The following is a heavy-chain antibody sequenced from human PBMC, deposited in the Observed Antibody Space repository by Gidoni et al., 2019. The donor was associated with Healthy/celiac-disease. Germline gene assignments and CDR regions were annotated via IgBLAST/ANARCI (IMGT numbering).Heavy chain of an antibody. J-gene: IGHJ4*02. V-gene: IGHV4-61*02. CDR1: GGSISSGSYY. Sequence: QVQLQESGPGLVKPSQTLSLTCTVPGGSISSGSYYWSWIRQPAGKGLEWIGRIYTSGSTNYNPSLKSRVTMSVDTSKNQFSLKLSSVTAADTAVYYCAREIAVAGQIDYWGQGTLVTVSS. CDR2: IYTSGST. CDR3: AREIAVAGQIDY. D-gene: IGHD6-19*01.